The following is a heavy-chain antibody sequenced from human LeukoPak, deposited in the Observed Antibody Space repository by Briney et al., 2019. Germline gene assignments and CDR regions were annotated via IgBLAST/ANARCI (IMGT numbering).Heavy chain of an antibody. CDR2: ISYDGSNK. J-gene: IGHJ4*02. CDR1: GFTFSSYG. Sequence: GGSLRLSCAASGFTFSSYGMHWVRQAPGKGLEWVAVISYDGSNKYYADSVKGRFTISRDNSKNTLYLQMNSLRAEDTAVYHCAKDSTNTYYYDSSGYLFDYWGQGTLVTVSS. CDR3: AKDSTNTYYYDSSGYLFDY. V-gene: IGHV3-30*18. D-gene: IGHD3-22*01.